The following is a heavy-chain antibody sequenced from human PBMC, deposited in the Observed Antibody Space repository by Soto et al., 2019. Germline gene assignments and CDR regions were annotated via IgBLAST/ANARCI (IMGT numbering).Heavy chain of an antibody. V-gene: IGHV4-4*02. CDR1: CGSISSSNW. D-gene: IGHD2-21*02. CDR3: ARARRGGDSGYYYYGMDV. J-gene: IGHJ6*02. Sequence: SETLSLTCAVSCGSISSSNWWSWVRQPPGKGLEWIGEIYHSGSTNYNPSLKSRVTISVDKSKNQFSLKLSSVTAADTAVYYCARARRGGDSGYYYYGMDVWGQGTTVTVSS. CDR2: IYHSGST.